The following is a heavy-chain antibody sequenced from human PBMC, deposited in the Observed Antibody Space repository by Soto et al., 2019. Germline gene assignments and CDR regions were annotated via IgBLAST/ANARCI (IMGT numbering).Heavy chain of an antibody. CDR2: ISSSGSSI. Sequence: QVQLVESGGGLVKPGGSLRLSCAASGLTFSDCYMNWIRQAPGKGLECVSYISSSGSSINYADSVKGRFTISRDNAKNSLYVQMNSLRAEDTAMYYCARVRFGEWGYAMDVWGQGTTVTVSS. J-gene: IGHJ6*02. V-gene: IGHV3-11*01. D-gene: IGHD3-10*01. CDR1: GLTFSDCY. CDR3: ARVRFGEWGYAMDV.